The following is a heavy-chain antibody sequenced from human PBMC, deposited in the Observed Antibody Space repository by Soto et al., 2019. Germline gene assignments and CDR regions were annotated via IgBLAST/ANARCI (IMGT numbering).Heavy chain of an antibody. CDR3: ARDGARPIYYYYGMDV. CDR1: GYTFTSYG. Sequence: ASVKVSCKASGYTFTSYGISWVRQAPGQGLEWMGWISAYNGNTNYAQKLQGRVTMTTDTSTSTAYMELRSLRSEDTAVYYCARDGARPIYYYYGMDVWGQGTTVTVSS. J-gene: IGHJ6*02. V-gene: IGHV1-18*01. CDR2: ISAYNGNT. D-gene: IGHD6-6*01.